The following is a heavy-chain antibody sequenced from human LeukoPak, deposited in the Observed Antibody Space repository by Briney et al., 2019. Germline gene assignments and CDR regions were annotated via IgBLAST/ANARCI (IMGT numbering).Heavy chain of an antibody. CDR2: ISGSGGST. V-gene: IGHV3-23*01. D-gene: IGHD6-13*01. Sequence: GGSLRLSCAVSGCTFSSYAMSWVRQAPGKGLEWVSAISGSGGSTYYADSVKGRFTISRDNSKNTLYLQMNSLRAEDTAVYYCAKVSAAGFDYWGQGTLVTVSS. CDR3: AKVSAAGFDY. CDR1: GCTFSSYA. J-gene: IGHJ4*02.